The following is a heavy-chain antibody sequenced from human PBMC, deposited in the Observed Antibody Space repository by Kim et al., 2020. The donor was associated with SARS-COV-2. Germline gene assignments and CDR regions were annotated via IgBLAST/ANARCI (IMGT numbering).Heavy chain of an antibody. J-gene: IGHJ3*02. CDR1: GFTFNDFA. CDR3: AKDIYGCGADYSTNPGAFDS. Sequence: GGSLRLSCAASGFTFNDFAMHWVRQPPGKGLEWVSVVTWNGGSTYYADSVRGRFTISRDNSKNSVYLQMNSLRTEDTALYYCAKDIYGCGADYSTNPGAFDSWGQGTMVTVSS. CDR2: VTWNGGST. V-gene: IGHV3-43*01. D-gene: IGHD2-21*02.